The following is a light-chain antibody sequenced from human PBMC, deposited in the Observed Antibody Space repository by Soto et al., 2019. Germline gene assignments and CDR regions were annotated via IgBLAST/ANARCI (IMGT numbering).Light chain of an antibody. CDR1: SSDVGGNKY. CDR3: SAFTGTTYV. V-gene: IGLV2-14*03. Sequence: QSALTQPASVSGSPGQSITISCTGTSSDVGGNKYVSWYQHYPGKAPKLMMCDVSNRPSGVSNRFSGSKSGNTASLTISGLQAEDEADYYCSAFTGTTYVFGTGTQLTVL. CDR2: DVS. J-gene: IGLJ1*01.